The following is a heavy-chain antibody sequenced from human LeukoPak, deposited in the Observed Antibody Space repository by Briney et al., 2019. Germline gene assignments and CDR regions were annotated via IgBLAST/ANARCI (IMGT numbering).Heavy chain of an antibody. D-gene: IGHD4-17*01. CDR3: ARDLRSYTTVTTGCFDY. CDR2: IWYDGSNK. Sequence: GGSLRLSCAASGFTFSSYGMHWVRQAPGKGLEWVAVIWYDGSNKYYADSVKGRFTISRDNSKNTLYLQMNSLRAEDTAVYYCARDLRSYTTVTTGCFDYWGQGTLVTVSS. CDR1: GFTFSSYG. J-gene: IGHJ4*02. V-gene: IGHV3-33*01.